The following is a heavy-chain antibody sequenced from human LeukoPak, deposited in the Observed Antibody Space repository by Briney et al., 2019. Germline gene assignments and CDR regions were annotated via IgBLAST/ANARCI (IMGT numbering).Heavy chain of an antibody. CDR3: ARDRVGGDVTGVSFY. J-gene: IGHJ4*01. CDR2: ISAYNGNT. D-gene: IGHD4-17*01. CDR1: GYPFDNFG. Sequence: GAALKVSCTASGYPFDNFGLTWVRQAPGQGLEWMGWISAYNGNTHYAQTFRGRLTLTTETSTSTAYLELSSLKSDDTAVDYCARDRVGGDVTGVSFYWGEGTLVTVSS. V-gene: IGHV1-18*01.